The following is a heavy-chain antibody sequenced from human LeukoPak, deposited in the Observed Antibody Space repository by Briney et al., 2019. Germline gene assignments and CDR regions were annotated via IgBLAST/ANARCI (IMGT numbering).Heavy chain of an antibody. CDR1: GFTFDDYG. D-gene: IGHD3-3*01. CDR3: ARDTDEFWSGYGGTYNWFDP. Sequence: PGGSLRPPCAASGFTFDDYGLNWVRQPPGKGLEWVCNINWNGGSTSYADSLKGRLTISRDNAKNSLYLQMNSLRAEDTALYYCARDTDEFWSGYGGTYNWFDPWGQGTLVTVSS. J-gene: IGHJ5*02. V-gene: IGHV3-20*04. CDR2: INWNGGST.